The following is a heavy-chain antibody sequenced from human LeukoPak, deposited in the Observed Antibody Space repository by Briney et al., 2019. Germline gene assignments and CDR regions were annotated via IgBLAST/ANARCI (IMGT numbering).Heavy chain of an antibody. Sequence: GGSLRLSCAASGFTFSTYAMSWVRQAPGKGLEWVSASSGSGGSTYYADSVKGRFTISRDNSKNTLYLQMNSLRGEDTAVYYCAKGYGSSGYYLFDYWGQGTLVTVSS. V-gene: IGHV3-23*01. CDR1: GFTFSTYA. J-gene: IGHJ4*02. D-gene: IGHD3-22*01. CDR3: AKGYGSSGYYLFDY. CDR2: SSGSGGST.